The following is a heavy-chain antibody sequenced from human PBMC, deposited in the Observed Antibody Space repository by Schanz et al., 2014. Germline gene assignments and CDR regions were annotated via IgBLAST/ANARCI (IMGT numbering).Heavy chain of an antibody. D-gene: IGHD3-16*01. J-gene: IGHJ5*02. CDR1: GFSFSNYW. CDR3: ARGAGGLDT. CDR2: INNAGSDT. V-gene: IGHV3-74*01. Sequence: EVQLVESGGGLVQPGGSLRLSCAASGFSFSNYWMHWVRQGPGSGLVWVSHINNAGSDTTYADSVKGRFTISRDNTXNTLYLQMNSLSAEDTAVYYCARGAGGLDTWGQGTPVTVSS.